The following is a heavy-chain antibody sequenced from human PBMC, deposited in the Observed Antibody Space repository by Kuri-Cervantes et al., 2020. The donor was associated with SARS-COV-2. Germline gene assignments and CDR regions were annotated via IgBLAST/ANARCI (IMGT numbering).Heavy chain of an antibody. CDR2: INPNSGGT. Sequence: ASVKVSCKASGYTFTGYYMHWVRQAPGQGLEWMGWINPNSGGTNYAQKLQGRVTMTTDTSTSTAYMELRSLRSDDTAVYYCARGVGSDIVVVPAAMRSSFDIWGQGTMVTVSS. D-gene: IGHD2-2*01. J-gene: IGHJ3*02. V-gene: IGHV1-2*02. CDR3: ARGVGSDIVVVPAAMRSSFDI. CDR1: GYTFTGYY.